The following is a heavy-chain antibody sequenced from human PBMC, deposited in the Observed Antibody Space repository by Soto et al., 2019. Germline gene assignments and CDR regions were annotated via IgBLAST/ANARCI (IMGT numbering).Heavy chain of an antibody. Sequence: SVKVSCKASGGTFSSYAISWVRQAPGQGLEWMGGIIPIFGTANYAQKFQGRVTITADESTSTAYMELSSLRSEDTAVYYCASREYSSGWDHYYYYGMDVWGQGTTVTVSS. V-gene: IGHV1-69*13. CDR1: GGTFSSYA. D-gene: IGHD6-19*01. CDR3: ASREYSSGWDHYYYYGMDV. CDR2: IIPIFGTA. J-gene: IGHJ6*02.